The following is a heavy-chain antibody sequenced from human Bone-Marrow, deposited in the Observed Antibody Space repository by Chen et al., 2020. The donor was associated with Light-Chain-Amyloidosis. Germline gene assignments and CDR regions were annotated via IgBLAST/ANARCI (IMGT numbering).Heavy chain of an antibody. CDR3: AKDISYDHILPGYPADAFDI. CDR1: GFAFSSYA. J-gene: IGHJ3*02. Sequence: EVQLVESGGGLLQRGGSLRLSCAASGFAFSSYAMSGVRQAPGKGLEWVSYISERGGSSCYGDSVKGRLTISRDNSKNALFLQMNSLRAEDTAVYYCAKDISYDHILPGYPADAFDIWGQGTMVTVSS. V-gene: IGHV3-23*04. CDR2: ISERGGSS. D-gene: IGHD3-9*01.